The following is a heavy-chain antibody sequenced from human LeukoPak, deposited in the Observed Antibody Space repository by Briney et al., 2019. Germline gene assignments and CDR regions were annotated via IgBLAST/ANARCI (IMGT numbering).Heavy chain of an antibody. V-gene: IGHV1-2*02. CDR1: GYTFTGYY. CDR2: INPNSGGT. CDR3: ARDESLVGATVHDY. D-gene: IGHD1-26*01. Sequence: GASVKVSCKASGYTFTGYYMHWVRQAPGQGLEWMGWINPNSGGTNYAQKFQGRVTMTRDTSISTAYMELSRLRSDDTAVYYCARDESLVGATVHDYWGQGTLVTVSS. J-gene: IGHJ4*02.